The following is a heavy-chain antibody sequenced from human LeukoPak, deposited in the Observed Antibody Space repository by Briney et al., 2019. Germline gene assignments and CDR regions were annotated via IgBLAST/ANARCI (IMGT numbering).Heavy chain of an antibody. CDR1: GYTLTELS. CDR2: FDPEDGET. Sequence: ASVKVSCKVSGYTLTELSMHWVRQAPGKGLEWMGGFDPEDGETIYAQKFQGRVTMTEDTSTDAAYMELRSLRSDDTAVYYCARLSGYDYYYYYYMDVWGKGTTVTVSS. J-gene: IGHJ6*03. V-gene: IGHV1-24*01. CDR3: ARLSGYDYYYYYYMDV. D-gene: IGHD5-12*01.